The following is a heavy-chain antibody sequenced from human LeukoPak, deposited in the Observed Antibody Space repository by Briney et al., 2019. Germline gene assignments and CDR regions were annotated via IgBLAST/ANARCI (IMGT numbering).Heavy chain of an antibody. CDR1: GGSISSSSYY. CDR2: IYYSGST. J-gene: IGHJ4*02. CDR3: ARQIVGATSDY. Sequence: SETLSLTCTVSGGSISSSSYYWGWIRQPPGKGLEWIGSIYYSGSTYYNPSLKSRVTMSVDTSKNQFSLKLSSVTAADTAVYYCARQIVGATSDYWGQGTLVTVSS. V-gene: IGHV4-39*01. D-gene: IGHD1-26*01.